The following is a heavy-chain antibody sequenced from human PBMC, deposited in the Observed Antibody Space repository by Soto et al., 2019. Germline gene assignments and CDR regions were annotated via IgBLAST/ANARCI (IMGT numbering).Heavy chain of an antibody. CDR2: IYYSGST. Sequence: LSLTCTVSGGSISSYYWSWIRQPPGKGLEWIGYIYYSGSTNYNPSLKSRVTISVDTSKNQFSLKLSSVTAADTAVYYCARHRGEWLSIHFDYWGQGTLVTVSS. D-gene: IGHD3-3*01. CDR3: ARHRGEWLSIHFDY. CDR1: GGSISSYY. J-gene: IGHJ4*02. V-gene: IGHV4-59*08.